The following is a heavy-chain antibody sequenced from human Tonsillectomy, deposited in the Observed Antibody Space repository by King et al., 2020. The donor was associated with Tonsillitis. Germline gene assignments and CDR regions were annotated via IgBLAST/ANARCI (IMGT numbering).Heavy chain of an antibody. J-gene: IGHJ3*02. D-gene: IGHD2-2*02. CDR1: GGSISSYH. CDR2: VYTSVST. CDR3: ARGGLSAIAVSDSFDI. V-gene: IGHV4-4*07. Sequence: QLQESGPGLVKPSETLSLTCTVSGGSISSYHWSWIRPPAGKGLEWIGRVYTSVSTNYNPSLKSRVSMSVDTSKNQFSLRLNSVTAADTAVYYCARGGLSAIAVSDSFDIWGQGTMVTVSS.